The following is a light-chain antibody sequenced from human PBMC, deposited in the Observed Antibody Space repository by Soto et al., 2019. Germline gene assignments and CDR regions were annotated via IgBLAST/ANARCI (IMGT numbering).Light chain of an antibody. CDR2: SNN. CDR3: AAWDDSLNGRYV. J-gene: IGLJ1*01. CDR1: SSNIGSNT. Sequence: QSALTQPPSASVTPGQRVTISCSGSSSNIGSNTVNWYQQLPGTAPKLLIYSNNQRPSGVPDRFSGSKSGTSASLAISGLQSEDEADYYCAAWDDSLNGRYVFGTGTKVTV. V-gene: IGLV1-44*01.